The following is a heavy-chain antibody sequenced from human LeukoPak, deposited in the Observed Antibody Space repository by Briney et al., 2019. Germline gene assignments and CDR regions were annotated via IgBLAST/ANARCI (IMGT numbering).Heavy chain of an antibody. CDR3: ARGGGYYGSGSLHYYYYGMDV. D-gene: IGHD3-10*01. J-gene: IGHJ6*02. Sequence: PGGSLRLSCAASGFTFSSYEMNWVRQAPGKGLEWVSYISSSGNTIYYADSVKGRFTISRDNAKNSLYLQMNSLRAEVTAVYYCARGGGYYGSGSLHYYYYGMDVWGQGTTVTVSS. V-gene: IGHV3-48*03. CDR2: ISSSGNTI. CDR1: GFTFSSYE.